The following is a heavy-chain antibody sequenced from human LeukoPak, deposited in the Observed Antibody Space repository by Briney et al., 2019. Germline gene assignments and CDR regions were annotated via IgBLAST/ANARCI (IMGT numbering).Heavy chain of an antibody. V-gene: IGHV1-69*13. CDR3: ARGLRYCSSTSCYLNI. CDR2: IIPIFGTA. J-gene: IGHJ3*02. Sequence: GASVKVSCTASGGTFSSYAISWVRQAPGQGLEWMGGIIPIFGTANYAQKFQGRVTITADESTSTAYMELSSLRSEDTAVYYCARGLRYCSSTSCYLNIWGQGTTVTVSS. D-gene: IGHD2-2*01. CDR1: GGTFSSYA.